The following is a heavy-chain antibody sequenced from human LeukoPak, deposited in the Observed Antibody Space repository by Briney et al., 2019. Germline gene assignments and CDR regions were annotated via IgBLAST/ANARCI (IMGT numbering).Heavy chain of an antibody. D-gene: IGHD6-19*01. CDR2: IFGSGGSA. J-gene: IGHJ4*02. CDR1: GFTFNSYA. Sequence: QPGGSLRLSCAASGFTFNSYAMYWVRQAPGKGLEWVSGIFGSGGSAHYADSVKGRFTISRDNSKNTVYLQMDSLRVEDTAVYYCGKTTTGHSSGRYPGWPVDYWGQGTLVTVSS. CDR3: GKTTTGHSSGRYPGWPVDY. V-gene: IGHV3-23*01.